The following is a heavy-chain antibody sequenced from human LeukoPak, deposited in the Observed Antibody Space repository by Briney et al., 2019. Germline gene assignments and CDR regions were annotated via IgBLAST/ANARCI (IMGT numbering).Heavy chain of an antibody. CDR2: VSGSGGRT. CDR1: GFTFSPYT. J-gene: IGHJ4*02. D-gene: IGHD1-26*01. CDR3: AKSPVGAPVFDD. V-gene: IGHV3-23*01. Sequence: GGSLRLSCAASGFTFSPYTMNWVRQPPGKGLEWVSAVSGSGGRTFYADSVKGRFTISRDNSKNTVYLQMNSLRVEDTAVYYCAKSPVGAPVFDDWGQGTLDTVSS.